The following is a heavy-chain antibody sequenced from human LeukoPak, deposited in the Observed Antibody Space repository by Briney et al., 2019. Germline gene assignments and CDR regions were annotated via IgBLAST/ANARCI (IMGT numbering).Heavy chain of an antibody. CDR2: ISGSGGSA. D-gene: IGHD3-22*01. V-gene: IGHV3-23*01. J-gene: IGHJ4*02. Sequence: GGSLRLSCAASGFTFSSYAMNWVRQAPGKGLEWVSAISGSGGSAYYADSVKGRFTISRDNSKNTLYLRMNSLRAEDTAVYYCAKSRGDGFYDSSGYYLSYFDYWGQGTLVTVSS. CDR3: AKSRGDGFYDSSGYYLSYFDY. CDR1: GFTFSSYA.